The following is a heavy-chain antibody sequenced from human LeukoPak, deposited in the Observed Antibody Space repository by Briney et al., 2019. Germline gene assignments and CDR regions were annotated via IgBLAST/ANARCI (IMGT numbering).Heavy chain of an antibody. CDR1: GYTFTSYG. CDR3: ARRTIFGVVTFDY. V-gene: IGHV1-18*01. Sequence: ASVKVSCKASGYTFTSYGISWVRQAPGQGLERMGWISGYTGNTNYAHKLQGRVTMTTDTSTSTAYMELRSLRSDDTAVYYCARRTIFGVVTFDYWGQGTLVTVPS. D-gene: IGHD3-3*01. J-gene: IGHJ4*02. CDR2: ISGYTGNT.